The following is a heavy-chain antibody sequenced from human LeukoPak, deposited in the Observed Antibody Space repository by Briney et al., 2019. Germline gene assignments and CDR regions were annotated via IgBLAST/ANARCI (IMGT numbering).Heavy chain of an antibody. J-gene: IGHJ4*02. V-gene: IGHV1-2*02. D-gene: IGHD3-10*01. CDR3: ARDYRDVLLWFGELSK. CDR1: GYTFTGYY. Sequence: GASVKVSCKASGYTFTGYYMHWVRQAPGQGLEWMGWINPNSGGTNYAQKFQGRVTMTRDTSISTAYMELSRLRSDDTAAYYCARDYRDVLLWFGELSKWGQGTLVAVSS. CDR2: INPNSGGT.